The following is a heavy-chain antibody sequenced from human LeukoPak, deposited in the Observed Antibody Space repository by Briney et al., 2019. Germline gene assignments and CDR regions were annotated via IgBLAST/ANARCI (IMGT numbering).Heavy chain of an antibody. V-gene: IGHV3-23*01. Sequence: PGGSLRLSCAASGFTFSSYAMSWVRQASGKGLEWVSAISGSGGSTYYADSVKGRFTISRDNSKNTLYLQMNSLRAEDTAVYYCAKDRTAMVLNWFDPWGQGTLVTVSS. J-gene: IGHJ5*02. CDR1: GFTFSSYA. D-gene: IGHD5-18*01. CDR3: AKDRTAMVLNWFDP. CDR2: ISGSGGST.